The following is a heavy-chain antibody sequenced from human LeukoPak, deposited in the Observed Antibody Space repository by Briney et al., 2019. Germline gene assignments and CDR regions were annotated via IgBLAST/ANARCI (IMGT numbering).Heavy chain of an antibody. J-gene: IGHJ4*02. V-gene: IGHV1-69*06. CDR2: IIPIFGTA. D-gene: IGHD6-13*01. Sequence: SVKVSCKASGGTFSSYAISWVRQAPGQGLEWVGGIIPIFGTANYAQKFQGRVTITADKSTSTAYMELSSLRSEDTAVYYCARDGAKIAAAGTFDYWGQGTLVTVSS. CDR1: GGTFSSYA. CDR3: ARDGAKIAAAGTFDY.